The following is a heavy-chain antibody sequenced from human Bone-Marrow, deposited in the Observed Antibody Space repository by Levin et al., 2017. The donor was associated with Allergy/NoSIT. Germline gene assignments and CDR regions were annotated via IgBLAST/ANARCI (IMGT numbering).Heavy chain of an antibody. CDR3: ARDDYSDFTGWV. J-gene: IGHJ4*02. D-gene: IGHD3-9*01. CDR2: ISSSGST. Sequence: HSQTLSLTCTVSGGSVSSDTYYWSWIRQPPGKGLEWIGYISSSGSTSYHPSLMSRVTISLHTSKNQFSLRLTSVTPADTAVYYCARDDYSDFTGWVWGQGSLVTVSS. V-gene: IGHV4-61*01. CDR1: GGSVSSDTYY.